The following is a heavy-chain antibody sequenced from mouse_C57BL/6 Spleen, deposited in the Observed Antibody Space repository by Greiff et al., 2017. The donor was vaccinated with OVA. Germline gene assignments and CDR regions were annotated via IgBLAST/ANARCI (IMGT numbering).Heavy chain of an antibody. D-gene: IGHD2-5*01. J-gene: IGHJ3*01. CDR1: GYTFTDYY. CDR2: INPNNGGT. Sequence: VQLQQSGPELVKPGASVKISCKASGYTFTDYYMNWVKQSHGKSLEWIGDINPNNGGTSYNQKFKGKATLTVDKSSSTAYMELRSLTSEDSAVYYCARGDYSNFFAYWGQGTLVTVSA. CDR3: ARGDYSNFFAY. V-gene: IGHV1-26*01.